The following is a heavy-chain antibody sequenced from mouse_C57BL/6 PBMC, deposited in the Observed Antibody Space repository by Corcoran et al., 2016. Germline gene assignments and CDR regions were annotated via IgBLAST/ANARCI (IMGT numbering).Heavy chain of an antibody. Sequence: QIQLVQSGPELKKPGETVKISCKASGYTFTTYGMSWVKQAPGKGLKWMGWINTYSGVPTYADDFKGRFAFSLETSASTAYLQINNLKNEDTATYFCARGNYGSSHRRYYFDYWGQGTTLTVSS. J-gene: IGHJ2*01. V-gene: IGHV9-3*01. CDR2: INTYSGVP. CDR1: GYTFTTYG. CDR3: ARGNYGSSHRRYYFDY. D-gene: IGHD1-1*01.